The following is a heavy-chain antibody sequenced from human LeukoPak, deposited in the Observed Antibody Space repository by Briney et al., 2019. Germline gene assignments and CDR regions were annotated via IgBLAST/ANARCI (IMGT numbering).Heavy chain of an antibody. CDR1: GFTFSSYW. J-gene: IGHJ3*02. V-gene: IGHV3-7*01. Sequence: GGSLRLSCAASGFTFSSYWMSWVRQAPGKGLEWVANINEDGSEKYYVDSVKGRFTISRDNAKNSLYLQMNSLRAEDTAVYYCARYGYSSRRYDAFDIWGQGTMVTVSS. D-gene: IGHD6-13*01. CDR2: INEDGSEK. CDR3: ARYGYSSRRYDAFDI.